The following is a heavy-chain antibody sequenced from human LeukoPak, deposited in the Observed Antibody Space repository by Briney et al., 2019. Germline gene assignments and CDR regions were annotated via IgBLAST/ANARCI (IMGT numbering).Heavy chain of an antibody. CDR2: IIPIFGTP. CDR3: ASPPLRDGYDYGTYYFDH. D-gene: IGHD5-24*01. J-gene: IGHJ4*02. V-gene: IGHV1-69*13. Sequence: GASVKVSRKPSGGTFRKFAISWVRQAPGQGLEWMGGIIPIFGTPNYPQKFQGRVTITADESTSTAYMELMSLRSEDTAVYYCASPPLRDGYDYGTYYFDHWGQGTLVTVSS. CDR1: GGTFRKFA.